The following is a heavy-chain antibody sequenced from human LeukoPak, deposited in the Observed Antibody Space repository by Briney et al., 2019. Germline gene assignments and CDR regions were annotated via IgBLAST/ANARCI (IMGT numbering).Heavy chain of an antibody. Sequence: PSETLSLTCTVSGGPISSYYWSWIRQPPGKGLEWIGSIHYSGSTTYNPSLKSRVTISVDTSKNQFSLKLSSVTAADTAVYYCARRLGGTSTGFDYWGQGTLVTVSS. CDR1: GGPISSYY. CDR2: IHYSGST. V-gene: IGHV4-59*08. D-gene: IGHD2-2*01. J-gene: IGHJ4*02. CDR3: ARRLGGTSTGFDY.